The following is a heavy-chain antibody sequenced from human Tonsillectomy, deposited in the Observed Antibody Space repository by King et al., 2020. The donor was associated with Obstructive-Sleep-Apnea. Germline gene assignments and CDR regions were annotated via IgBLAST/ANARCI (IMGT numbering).Heavy chain of an antibody. D-gene: IGHD1-14*01. V-gene: IGHV4-31*03. CDR2: INYSGST. CDR1: GGSISSGGYY. J-gene: IGHJ6*02. Sequence: HVQLQESGPGLVKPSQTLSLTCTVSGGSISSGGYYWTWIRQHPGKVREWIGYINYSGSTYYNPSLKGRVTISVDTSKNQFSRKLSPVTAADTAIYYCAGAHRNYYGMDVWGQGTTVTVSS. CDR3: AGAHRNYYGMDV.